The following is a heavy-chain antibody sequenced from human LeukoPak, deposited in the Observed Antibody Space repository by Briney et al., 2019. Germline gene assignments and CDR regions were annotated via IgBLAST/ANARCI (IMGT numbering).Heavy chain of an antibody. Sequence: ASVKVSCKAFGYTFTSYDINWVRQATGQGLEWMGWMNPNSGNTGYAQKFQGRVTMTRNTSISTAYMELSSLRSEDTAVYYCARGQYYYDSSGYFRGFDYWGQGTLVTVSS. V-gene: IGHV1-8*01. CDR2: MNPNSGNT. CDR1: GYTFTSYD. D-gene: IGHD3-22*01. CDR3: ARGQYYYDSSGYFRGFDY. J-gene: IGHJ4*02.